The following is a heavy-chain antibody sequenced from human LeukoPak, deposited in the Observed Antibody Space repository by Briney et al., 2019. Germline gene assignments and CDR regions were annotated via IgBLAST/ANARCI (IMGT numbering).Heavy chain of an antibody. D-gene: IGHD2-15*01. V-gene: IGHV3-7*03. CDR3: AKLKFGGVAAPGDYFDY. J-gene: IGHJ4*02. CDR1: GFTFSSYW. CDR2: IKQDGSEK. Sequence: GGSLRLSCAASGFTFSSYWMHWVRQAPGKGLEWVASIKQDGSEKYYVDSVKGRFTISRDNAKNSLYLQMNSLRAEDTAVYYCAKLKFGGVAAPGDYFDYWGQGTLVTVSS.